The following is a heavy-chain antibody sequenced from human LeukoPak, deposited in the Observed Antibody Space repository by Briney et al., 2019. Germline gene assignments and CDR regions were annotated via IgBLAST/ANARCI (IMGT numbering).Heavy chain of an antibody. CDR3: ARDYHGSGSLTTFDS. D-gene: IGHD3-10*01. J-gene: IGHJ4*02. CDR2: INPRGGSA. Sequence: AASVKASCKASGYTFTIYYMHWVRQAPGQGLEWVGIINPRGGSATSAQKFQGRVTLTRDTSTSTFYMDLSSLRSQDTAVYYCARDYHGSGSLTTFDSWGQGTLVTVSS. V-gene: IGHV1-46*01. CDR1: GYTFTIYY.